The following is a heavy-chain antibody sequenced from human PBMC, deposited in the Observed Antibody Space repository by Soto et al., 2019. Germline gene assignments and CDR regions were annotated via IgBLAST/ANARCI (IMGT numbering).Heavy chain of an antibody. D-gene: IGHD6-6*01. CDR1: GYTFTSYY. CDR2: INPSGGST. V-gene: IGHV1-46*03. CDR3: AQSIGFRYNWFDP. J-gene: IGHJ5*02. Sequence: ASVKVSCKASGYTFTSYYMHWVRQAPGQGLEWMGIINPSGGSTSYAQKFQGRVTMTRDTSTSTVYMELSSLRPEDTAVYYCAQSIGFRYNWFDPWGQGTLVTVSS.